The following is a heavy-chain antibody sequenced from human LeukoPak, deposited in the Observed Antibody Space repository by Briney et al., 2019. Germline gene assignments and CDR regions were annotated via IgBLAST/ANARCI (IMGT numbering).Heavy chain of an antibody. V-gene: IGHV3-23*01. Sequence: GEALILSCLSSRYTFSSYAISTVRQTPAKGQGMDPHTIEKGILSYYADAVKGRFTISKDNSKNTMYLQMNSLRAEDTALYYCAKVNGYCSGGSCYLSGSYYYYGMDVWGKGTTVTVSS. J-gene: IGHJ6*04. CDR2: TIEKGILS. D-gene: IGHD2-15*01. CDR3: AKVNGYCSGGSCYLSGSYYYYGMDV. CDR1: RYTFSSYA.